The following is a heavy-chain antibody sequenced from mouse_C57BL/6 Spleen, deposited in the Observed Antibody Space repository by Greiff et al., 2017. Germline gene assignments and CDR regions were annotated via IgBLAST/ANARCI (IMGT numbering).Heavy chain of an antibody. D-gene: IGHD1-1*01. V-gene: IGHV1-80*01. Sequence: QVQLQQSGAELVKPGASVKISCKASGYAFSSYGMNWVKQRPGKGLEWIGQIYPGDGDTNYNGKFKGKDTLTADKSSSTAYMQLSSLTSEDSAVYFCARGGYYYGSNYSAWFAYWGQGTLVTVSA. CDR3: ARGGYYYGSNYSAWFAY. CDR1: GYAFSSYG. J-gene: IGHJ3*01. CDR2: IYPGDGDT.